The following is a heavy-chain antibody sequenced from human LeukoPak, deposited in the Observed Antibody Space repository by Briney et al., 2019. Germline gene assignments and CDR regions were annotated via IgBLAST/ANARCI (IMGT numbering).Heavy chain of an antibody. CDR1: GFTFSSYG. Sequence: GGSLRLSCAASGFTFSSYGMYWVRQAPGKGLEWVAVISYDGSNKYYADSVKGRFTISRDNSKNTLYLQMNSLRAEDTAVYYCAKDRRTAGTPELDYWGQGTLVTVSS. D-gene: IGHD6-13*01. CDR3: AKDRRTAGTPELDY. CDR2: ISYDGSNK. J-gene: IGHJ4*02. V-gene: IGHV3-30*18.